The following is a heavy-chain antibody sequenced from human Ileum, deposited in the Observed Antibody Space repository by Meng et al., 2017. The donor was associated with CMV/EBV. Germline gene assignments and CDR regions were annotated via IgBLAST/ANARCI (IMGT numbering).Heavy chain of an antibody. CDR1: FTFNNYA. CDR3: AKDYYASGSYYGVVDY. Sequence: FTFNNYAMSWVRQAPGKGLEWVSAISGSGSSTHYADSVKGRFTIYRDNSNHTLYLQMNSLRAEDTAVYYCAKDYYASGSYYGVVDYWGQGTLVTVSS. J-gene: IGHJ4*02. V-gene: IGHV3-23*01. CDR2: ISGSGSST. D-gene: IGHD3-10*01.